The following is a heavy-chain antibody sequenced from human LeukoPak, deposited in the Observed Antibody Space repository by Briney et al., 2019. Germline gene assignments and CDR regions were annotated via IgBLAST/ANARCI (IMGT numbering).Heavy chain of an antibody. CDR3: ARQGSVVVPAAIDY. CDR2: INHSGST. CDR1: GGSFSGYY. Sequence: SETLSLTCAVYGGSFSGYYWSWIRQPPGKGQEWIGEINHSGSTNYNPSLKSRVTISVDTSKNQFSLKLSSVTAADTAVYYCARQGSVVVPAAIDYWGQGTLVTVSS. J-gene: IGHJ4*02. V-gene: IGHV4-34*01. D-gene: IGHD2-2*01.